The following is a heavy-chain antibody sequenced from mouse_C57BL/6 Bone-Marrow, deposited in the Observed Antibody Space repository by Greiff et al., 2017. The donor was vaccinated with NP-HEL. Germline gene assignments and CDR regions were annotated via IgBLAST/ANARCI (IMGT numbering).Heavy chain of an antibody. J-gene: IGHJ1*03. CDR1: GYTFTSYG. CDR3: ARRAYYVWYFDV. CDR2: IYPRSGNT. V-gene: IGHV1-81*01. Sequence: QVQLQQSGAELARPGASVKLSCKASGYTFTSYGISWVKQRTGQGLEWIGEIYPRSGNTYYNEKFKGKATLTADKSSSTAYMELRSLTSEDSAVYFCARRAYYVWYFDVWGTGTTVTVSS. D-gene: IGHD1-1*01.